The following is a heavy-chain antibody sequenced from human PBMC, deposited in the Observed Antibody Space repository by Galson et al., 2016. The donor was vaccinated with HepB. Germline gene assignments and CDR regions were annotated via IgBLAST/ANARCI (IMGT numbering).Heavy chain of an antibody. Sequence: ETLSLTCGVSVGSIRSPYWWTWVRQSPGKGLEWIGDISGERTNYNPSFNSRATLSVDSSRNQFSLNLNSVTAADTAVYYCATVRAGCSSTSCYIDHWGQGTLVTVSS. J-gene: IGHJ4*02. CDR1: VGSIRSPYW. V-gene: IGHV4-4*02. CDR3: ATVRAGCSSTSCYIDH. CDR2: ISGERT. D-gene: IGHD2-2*01.